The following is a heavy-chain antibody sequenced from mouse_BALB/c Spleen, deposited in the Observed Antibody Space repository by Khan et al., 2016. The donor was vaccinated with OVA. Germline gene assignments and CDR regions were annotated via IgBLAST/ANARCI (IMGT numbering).Heavy chain of an antibody. V-gene: IGHV3-2*02. D-gene: IGHD2-5*01. CDR1: GYSITSDYA. J-gene: IGHJ4*01. CDR3: AGYNNYSNGYALEG. CDR2: ISSTGNT. Sequence: EVQLQESGPGLVKPSQSLSLTCTVTGYSITSDYAWNWIRQFPGNKLEWMGYISSTGNTSYNPTLKSRISFTRDTSKNQFFLQLKCVTTEDTASNDCAGYNNYSNGYALEGWRKGTSVTVSS.